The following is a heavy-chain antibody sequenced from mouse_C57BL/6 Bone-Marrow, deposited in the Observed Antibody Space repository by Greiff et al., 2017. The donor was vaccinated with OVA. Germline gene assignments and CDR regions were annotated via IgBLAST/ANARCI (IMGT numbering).Heavy chain of an antibody. CDR3: ARYYDYDGRFAY. J-gene: IGHJ3*01. D-gene: IGHD2-4*01. CDR2: INPNNGGT. CDR1: GYTFTDYY. Sequence: EVMLQQSGPELVKPGASVKISCKASGYTFTDYYMNWVKQSHGKSLEWIGDINPNNGGTSYNQKFKGKATLTVDKSSSTAYMELRSLTSEDSAVYYCARYYDYDGRFAYWGQGTLVTVSA. V-gene: IGHV1-26*01.